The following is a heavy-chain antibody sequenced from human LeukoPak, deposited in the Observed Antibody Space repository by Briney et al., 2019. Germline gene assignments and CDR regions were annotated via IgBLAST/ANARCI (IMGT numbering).Heavy chain of an antibody. V-gene: IGHV1-46*01. CDR3: ARVRSNHLSGFDP. CDR2: INPSGGST. CDR1: GYTFTSYY. Sequence: GASVKVSCKASGYTFTSYYMHWVRQAPGQGLEWMGIINPSGGSTSYAQKFQGRITMTRDTSTSTVYMELSSLRSEDTAVYYCARVRSNHLSGFDPWGQGTLVTVSS. J-gene: IGHJ5*02. D-gene: IGHD3-3*02.